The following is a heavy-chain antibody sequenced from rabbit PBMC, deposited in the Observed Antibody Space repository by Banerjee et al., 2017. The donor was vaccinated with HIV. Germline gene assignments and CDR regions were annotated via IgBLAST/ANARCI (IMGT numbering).Heavy chain of an antibody. CDR3: ARDLAGVIGWNFDL. D-gene: IGHD4-1*01. Sequence: QEQLVESGGGLVQPEGSLTLTCTASGFSFSSSYYMCWVRQAPGKGLEWIGCIYAGSDRATYYATWAKGRFTISRTSSTTVALQMTSLTAADTATYFCARDLAGVIGWNFDLWGPGTLVTVS. V-gene: IGHV1S45*01. CDR2: IYAGSDRAT. J-gene: IGHJ4*01. CDR1: GFSFSSSYY.